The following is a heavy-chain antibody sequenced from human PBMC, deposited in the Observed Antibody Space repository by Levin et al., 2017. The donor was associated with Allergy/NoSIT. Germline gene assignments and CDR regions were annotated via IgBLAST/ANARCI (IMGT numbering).Heavy chain of an antibody. V-gene: IGHV3-7*01. CDR2: IKQDGSEK. J-gene: IGHJ6*02. CDR3: AREGRATYYDFWSGYHYYYYYGMDV. Sequence: RTGGSLRLSCAASGFTFSSYWMSWVRQAPGKGLEWVANIKQDGSEKYYVDSVKGRFTISRDNAKNSLYLQMNSLRAEDTAVYYCAREGRATYYDFWSGYHYYYYYGMDVWGQGTTVTVSS. D-gene: IGHD3-3*01. CDR1: GFTFSSYW.